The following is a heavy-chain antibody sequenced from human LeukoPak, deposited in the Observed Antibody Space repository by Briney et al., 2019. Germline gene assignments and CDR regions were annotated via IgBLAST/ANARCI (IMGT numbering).Heavy chain of an antibody. CDR1: GFTVSSNYA. V-gene: IGHV3-23*01. D-gene: IGHD3-22*01. CDR3: AKESNSNGYYSRWDY. J-gene: IGHJ4*02. CDR2: ISLSGGST. Sequence: GGSLRLSCAASGFTVSSNYALTWVRQAPGKGLEWVSSISLSGGSTYYADSVKGRFTISRDNSKNTLYLQMNSLRAEDTAVYYCAKESNSNGYYSRWDYWGQGTLVTVSS.